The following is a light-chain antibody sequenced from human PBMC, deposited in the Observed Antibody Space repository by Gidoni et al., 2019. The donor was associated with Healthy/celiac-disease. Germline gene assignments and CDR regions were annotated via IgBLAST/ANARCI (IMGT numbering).Light chain of an antibody. Sequence: EIVLTQSPATLSLSPGERATLSCRASQGVSSYLAWYQQKPGQAPRLLIYDASNRATGIPARFSGSGSGTDFTLTISSLEPEDFAVYYCQQRSNWPQLTFXGXTKVDIK. CDR3: QQRSNWPQLT. J-gene: IGKJ4*01. CDR2: DAS. V-gene: IGKV3-11*01. CDR1: QGVSSY.